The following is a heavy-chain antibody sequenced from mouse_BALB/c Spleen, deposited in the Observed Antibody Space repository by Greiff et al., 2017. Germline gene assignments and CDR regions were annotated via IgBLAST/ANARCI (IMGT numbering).Heavy chain of an antibody. Sequence: DVMLVESGGGLVKPGGSLKLSCAASGFTFSDYYMYWVRQTPEKRLEWVATISDGGSYTYYPDSVKGRFTISRDNAKNNLYLQMSSLKSEDTAMYYCARGWGLYDYDRTWFAYWGQGTLVTVSA. CDR1: GFTFSDYY. J-gene: IGHJ3*01. CDR3: ARGWGLYDYDRTWFAY. V-gene: IGHV5-4*02. CDR2: ISDGGSYT. D-gene: IGHD2-4*01.